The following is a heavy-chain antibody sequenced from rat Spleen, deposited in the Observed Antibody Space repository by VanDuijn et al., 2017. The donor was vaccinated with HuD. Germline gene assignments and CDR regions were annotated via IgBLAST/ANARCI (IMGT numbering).Heavy chain of an antibody. CDR3: ARRYGYNYWYFDL. CDR1: GYTFTSYY. V-gene: IGHV1-43*01. Sequence: QIQLQQSGAELAKPGSSVKISCKASGYTFTSYYISWIKQTTGQGLEYIGYINTGSGGIKYNEKFKGKATLTVDKYSSTAFIQLSSLTPDDSAVYYCARRYGYNYWYFDLWGPGTMFTVSA. J-gene: IGHJ1*01. D-gene: IGHD1-9*01. CDR2: INTGSGGI.